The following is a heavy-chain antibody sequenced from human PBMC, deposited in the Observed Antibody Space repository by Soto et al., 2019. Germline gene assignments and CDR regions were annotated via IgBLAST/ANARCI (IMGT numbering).Heavy chain of an antibody. CDR1: GFTFSNYG. CDR3: ARGLHSLFDY. CDR2: IWYDGNNK. J-gene: IGHJ4*02. D-gene: IGHD2-21*01. Sequence: VGSLRLSCAASGFTFSNYGMHWVRQAPGKGLEWVAVIWYDGNNKYYADSVKGRFTISRDNSNNTLYVQMTSLRAEDTAVYYCARGLHSLFDYWGQGTLVTVSS. V-gene: IGHV3-33*01.